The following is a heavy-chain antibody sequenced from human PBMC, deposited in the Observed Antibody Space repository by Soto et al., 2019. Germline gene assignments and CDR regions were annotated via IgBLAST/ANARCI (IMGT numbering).Heavy chain of an antibody. D-gene: IGHD2-2*01. CDR1: GFTFDDYA. CDR2: ISWNSGSI. V-gene: IGHV3-9*01. Sequence: EVQLVESGGGLVQPGRSLRLSCAASGFTFDDYAMHWVRQAPGKGLEWVSGISWNSGSIGYADSVKGRFTISRDNAKNSLYLQMNSLRAEDTALYYCAKYITPARAGGFDYWCQGTLVTVSS. J-gene: IGHJ4*02. CDR3: AKYITPARAGGFDY.